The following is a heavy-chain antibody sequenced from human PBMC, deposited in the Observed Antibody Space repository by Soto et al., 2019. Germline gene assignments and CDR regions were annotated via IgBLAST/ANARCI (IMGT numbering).Heavy chain of an antibody. CDR1: GFTFSSYA. CDR2: ISGSGSST. CDR3: AKEGWDV. V-gene: IGHV3-23*01. Sequence: GGSLRLSCAGSGFTFSSYAMSWVRQAPGKGLEWVSGISGSGSSTYYADSVKGRFTNSRDSSKNTLYLQMNSLRDEDTAVYYCAKEGWDVWGQGTTVTVSS. J-gene: IGHJ6*02.